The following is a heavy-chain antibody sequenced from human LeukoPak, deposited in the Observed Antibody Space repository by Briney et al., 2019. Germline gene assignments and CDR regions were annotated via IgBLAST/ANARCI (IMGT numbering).Heavy chain of an antibody. Sequence: PSETLSLTCAVYGESFSKYYWSWIRQPPGKGLEWIGEINHSGNTNYNPSLKSRVTISVDTSKNQFSLKMSSVTAADTAAYYCAREPHPWNYGYMDVWGKGTTVTVSS. CDR1: GESFSKYY. J-gene: IGHJ6*03. CDR3: AREPHPWNYGYMDV. V-gene: IGHV4-34*01. CDR2: INHSGNT. D-gene: IGHD1-7*01.